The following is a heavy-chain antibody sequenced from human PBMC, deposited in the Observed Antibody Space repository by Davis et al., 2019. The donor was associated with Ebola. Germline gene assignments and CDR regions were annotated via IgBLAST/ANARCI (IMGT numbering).Heavy chain of an antibody. V-gene: IGHV3-9*01. J-gene: IGHJ4*02. CDR3: ANKPLWGDYFDS. CDR1: GFTFSSYA. D-gene: IGHD1-14*01. CDR2: ITWNSGRI. Sequence: GGSLRLSCAASGFTFSSYAMSWVRKPPGKGLEWVSGITWNSGRIVYADSVKGRFTISRDNAKNSLYLQMSSLRPEDTAFYSCANKPLWGDYFDSWGQVALVTVSS.